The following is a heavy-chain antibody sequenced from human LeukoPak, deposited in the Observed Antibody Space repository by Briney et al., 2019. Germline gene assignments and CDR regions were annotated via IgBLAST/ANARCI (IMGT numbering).Heavy chain of an antibody. CDR2: INWNGGTT. V-gene: IGHV3-20*04. Sequence: PGGSLRLSCAASGFTFSSYAMSWVRQAPGKGLEWVSGINWNGGTTAYADSVKGRFTISRDNAKNSLDLQMNSLRAEDTALYYCVRGFCTNAVTTYSGYDCGFEYWGQGTLVTVSS. D-gene: IGHD5-12*01. J-gene: IGHJ4*02. CDR3: VRGFCTNAVTTYSGYDCGFEY. CDR1: GFTFSSYA.